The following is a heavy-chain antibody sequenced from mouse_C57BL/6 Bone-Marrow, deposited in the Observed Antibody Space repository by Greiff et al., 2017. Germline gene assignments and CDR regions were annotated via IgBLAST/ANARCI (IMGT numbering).Heavy chain of an antibody. D-gene: IGHD2-4*01. J-gene: IGHJ2*01. CDR2: IDPENGDT. CDR1: GFNIKDDY. V-gene: IGHV14-4*01. Sequence: VQLQQSGAELVRPGASVKLSCTASGFNIKDDYMHWVKQRPEQGLEWIGWIDPENGDTEYASKFQGKATITADTSSNTAYLQLSSLTSEDTAVYYCTTRYDYEDYWGPGTTLTVSS. CDR3: TTRYDYEDY.